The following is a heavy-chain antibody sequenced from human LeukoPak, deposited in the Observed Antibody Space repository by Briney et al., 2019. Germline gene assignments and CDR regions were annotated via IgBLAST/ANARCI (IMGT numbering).Heavy chain of an antibody. CDR2: IYTGGSST. CDR1: GFTFISYW. CDR3: ARGTAIVGAPTYRDY. D-gene: IGHD1-26*01. Sequence: GGSLRLSCAASGFTFISYWMHWVRQAPGKGLVWVSRIYTGGSSTNYADSVKGRFTISIDNAKNTLYLQMNSLRADDTAVYYCARGTAIVGAPTYRDYWGQGTRVTVSP. V-gene: IGHV3-74*01. J-gene: IGHJ4*02.